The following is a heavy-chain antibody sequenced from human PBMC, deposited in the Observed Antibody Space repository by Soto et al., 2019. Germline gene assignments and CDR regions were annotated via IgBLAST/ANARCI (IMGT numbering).Heavy chain of an antibody. CDR3: ARWNRWGPGAIRRLHYSYYYGVDV. V-gene: IGHV4-31*03. J-gene: IGHJ6*02. CDR1: GASISSGGYY. D-gene: IGHD2-2*02. Sequence: SETLSLTCTVSGASISSGGYYWIWIRQHPGKGLEWIGYIYYRGSTYYNPSLKSRVTISVAPSKHQFSLKLSSVTAADTAVYYCARWNRWGPGAIRRLHYSYYYGVDVGGQGTTVRVSS. CDR2: IYYRGST.